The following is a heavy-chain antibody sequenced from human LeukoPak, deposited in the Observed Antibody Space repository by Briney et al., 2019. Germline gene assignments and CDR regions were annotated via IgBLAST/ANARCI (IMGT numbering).Heavy chain of an antibody. J-gene: IGHJ4*02. Sequence: GGSLRLSCAGSGFNFTGYWMPWVRQAPGKGLEWISRLYSDGRSLTYADSVMGRFTISRDNAKNMLYLQMNSLRAEDTAVYYCARGRGLGELAVASFDSWGQGILVTVSS. CDR3: ARGRGLGELAVASFDS. CDR2: LYSDGRSL. V-gene: IGHV3-74*03. D-gene: IGHD6-19*01. CDR1: GFNFTGYW.